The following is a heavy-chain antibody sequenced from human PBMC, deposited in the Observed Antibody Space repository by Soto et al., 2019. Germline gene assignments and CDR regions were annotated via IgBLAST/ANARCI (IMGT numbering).Heavy chain of an antibody. Sequence: QVQLQESGPGLVKPSQTLSLTCTVSGGYISSGDYYWGWIRQPPGKGLEWIGYIYYSGRTYYNPSLKSRVTISVDTSKNQVALKLRSVTAADTAVYYCAKKRGGEVPGAFEIWVQGTMVTVSS. CDR3: AKKRGGEVPGAFEI. V-gene: IGHV4-30-4*01. D-gene: IGHD3-16*01. CDR1: GGYISSGDYY. J-gene: IGHJ3*02. CDR2: IYYSGRT.